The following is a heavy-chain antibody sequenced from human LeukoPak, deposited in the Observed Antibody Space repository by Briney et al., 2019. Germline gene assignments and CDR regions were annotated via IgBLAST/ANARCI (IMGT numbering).Heavy chain of an antibody. V-gene: IGHV5-51*01. D-gene: IGHD2-15*01. CDR1: GYSFTTYW. J-gene: IGHJ4*02. Sequence: HRESLKISCKGSGYSFTTYWIGWVRQMPGKGLEWMGIIYPSDYNTAYSPSFQGQVTISADKSIITAYLQWHSLKASDTAMYYCARLFWSAVSCYVDYWGQGTLATVAS. CDR2: IYPSDYNT. CDR3: ARLFWSAVSCYVDY.